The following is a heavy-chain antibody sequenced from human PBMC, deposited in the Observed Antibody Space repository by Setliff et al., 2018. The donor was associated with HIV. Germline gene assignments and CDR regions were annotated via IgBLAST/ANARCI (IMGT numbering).Heavy chain of an antibody. D-gene: IGHD3-22*01. CDR3: ARRPYSYDDNNYPEH. Sequence: HPGGSLRLSCAASGFTVSSNYMSWVRQAPGKGLEWVSLISAGGTTYYADSVTGRFTISRDHSKNTLYLQMNSLRAEDTAVYYCARRPYSYDDNNYPEHWGQGTLVTVSS. V-gene: IGHV3-66*01. J-gene: IGHJ1*01. CDR2: ISAGGTT. CDR1: GFTVSSNY.